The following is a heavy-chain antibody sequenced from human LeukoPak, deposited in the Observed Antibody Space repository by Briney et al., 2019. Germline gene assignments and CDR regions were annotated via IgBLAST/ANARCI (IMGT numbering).Heavy chain of an antibody. J-gene: IGHJ6*03. CDR2: IYYSGST. V-gene: IGHV4-39*01. CDR3: ARHTGDSSGWRLRYMDV. Sequence: RTSETLSLTCTVSGGSISSSSYYWGWIRQPPGKGLEWIGSIYYSGSTYYNPSLKSRVTISVDTSKNQFSLKLSSVTAADTAVYYCARHTGDSSGWRLRYMDVWGKGTTVTISS. D-gene: IGHD6-19*01. CDR1: GGSISSSSYY.